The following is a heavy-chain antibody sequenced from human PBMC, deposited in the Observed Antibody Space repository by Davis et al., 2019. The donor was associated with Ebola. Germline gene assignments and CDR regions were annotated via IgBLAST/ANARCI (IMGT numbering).Heavy chain of an antibody. J-gene: IGHJ6*03. D-gene: IGHD1-1*01. CDR3: ARGWNYFFYYMDV. CDR1: GFSISTYY. V-gene: IGHV4-59*01. CDR2: INHSGNS. Sequence: MPSETLFLTCTVSGFSISTYYYIWIRQSPGEGLEWIGCINHSGNSNYNPSLKSRVTMSVDTSNNQFSLKLNSVTAADTAVYYCARGWNYFFYYMDVWGKGTTVTVSS.